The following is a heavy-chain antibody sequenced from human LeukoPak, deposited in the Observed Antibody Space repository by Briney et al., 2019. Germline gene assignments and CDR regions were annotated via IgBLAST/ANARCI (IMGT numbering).Heavy chain of an antibody. CDR1: GGSISSGSYY. CDR3: ARESGSYLYFDY. Sequence: PPETLSLTCTVSGGSISSGSYYWSWIRRPAGKGLEWIGRIYTSGSTNYNPSLKSRVTISVDTSKNQFSLKLSSATAADTAVYYCARESGSYLYFDYWGQGTLVTVSS. D-gene: IGHD1-26*01. CDR2: IYTSGST. J-gene: IGHJ4*02. V-gene: IGHV4-61*02.